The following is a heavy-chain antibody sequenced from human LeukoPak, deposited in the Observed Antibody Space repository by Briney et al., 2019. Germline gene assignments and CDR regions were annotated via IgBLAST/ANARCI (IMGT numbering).Heavy chain of an antibody. D-gene: IGHD2-21*02. CDR1: GFAFSDYA. V-gene: IGHV3-23*01. CDR3: AKCRAGSDADCYGFDY. CDR2: ISTSGSRT. Sequence: PGGSLRLSCAASGFAFSDYAMTWLRQAPGKGLEWVATISTSGSRTYSLDSVKGRFAFSRDNSKNTLFLEMNSLRAEDTAIYYCAKCRAGSDADCYGFDYWGQGTLVTVSS. J-gene: IGHJ4*02.